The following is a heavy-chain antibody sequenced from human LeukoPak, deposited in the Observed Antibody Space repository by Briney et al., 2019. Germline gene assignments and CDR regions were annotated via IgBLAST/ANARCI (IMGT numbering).Heavy chain of an antibody. J-gene: IGHJ4*02. CDR3: AKGPDYGLSSFDS. CDR2: INWMGGTT. CDR1: GFNFDDYG. D-gene: IGHD4-17*01. Sequence: GGSLRLSCAASGFNFDDYGMSWVRQVPGKGLEWVSGINWMGGTTSYAASVLGRFLITRDNAKNSLYLEMNRLTAEDTAFYYCAKGPDYGLSSFDSWGQGTLVTVSS. V-gene: IGHV3-20*04.